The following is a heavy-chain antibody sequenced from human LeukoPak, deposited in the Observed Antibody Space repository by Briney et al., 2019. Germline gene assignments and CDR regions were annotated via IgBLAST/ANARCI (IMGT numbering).Heavy chain of an antibody. J-gene: IGHJ6*02. CDR1: GYTFTSYD. V-gene: IGHV1-8*01. Sequence: VASVKVSCKASGYTFTSYDINWVRQATGQGLEWMGWMNPNSGNTGYAQKFQGRVTMTRNTSISTAYMEPSSLRSEDTAVYYCARGLVVVTALYGMDVWGQGTTVTVSS. CDR2: MNPNSGNT. D-gene: IGHD2-21*02. CDR3: ARGLVVVTALYGMDV.